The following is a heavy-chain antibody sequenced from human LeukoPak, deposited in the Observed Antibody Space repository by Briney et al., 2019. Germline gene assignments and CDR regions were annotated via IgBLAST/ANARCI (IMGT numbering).Heavy chain of an antibody. D-gene: IGHD3-22*01. Sequence: SETLSLTCTVSGGSISSGDYYWSWIRQPPGKGLEWIGYIYYSGSTYYNPSLKSRVTISVDKSKNQLSLKLSSVTAADTAVYYCARDSGSGYYRYFDLWGRGTLVTVSS. CDR2: IYYSGST. J-gene: IGHJ2*01. V-gene: IGHV4-30-4*01. CDR3: ARDSGSGYYRYFDL. CDR1: GGSISSGDYY.